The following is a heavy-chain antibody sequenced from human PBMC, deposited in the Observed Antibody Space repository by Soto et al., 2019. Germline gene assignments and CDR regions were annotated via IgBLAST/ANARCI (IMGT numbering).Heavy chain of an antibody. CDR3: ARDYGSGSYYDY. Sequence: SETLSLTCAVSGYSISSGYYWGWIRQPPGKGLEWIGSIYHSGSTYYNPSLKSRATISVDTSKNQFSLKLSSVTAADTAVYYCARDYGSGSYYDYWGQGTLVTVSS. V-gene: IGHV4-38-2*02. D-gene: IGHD3-10*01. CDR2: IYHSGST. J-gene: IGHJ4*02. CDR1: GYSISSGYY.